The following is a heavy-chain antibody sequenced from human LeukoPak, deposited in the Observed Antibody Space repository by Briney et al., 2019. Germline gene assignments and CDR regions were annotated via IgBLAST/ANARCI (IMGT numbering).Heavy chain of an antibody. CDR2: ISWNSGSI. Sequence: GGSLRLSCAASGFTFDDYAMHWVRQAPGKGLEWVSGISWNSGSIGYADSVKGRFTISRDNAKNSLHLQMNSLRAEDTAMYYCAKSGGYGLIDYWGQGTRVTVSS. V-gene: IGHV3-9*01. CDR3: AKSGGYGLIDY. CDR1: GFTFDDYA. J-gene: IGHJ4*02. D-gene: IGHD1-26*01.